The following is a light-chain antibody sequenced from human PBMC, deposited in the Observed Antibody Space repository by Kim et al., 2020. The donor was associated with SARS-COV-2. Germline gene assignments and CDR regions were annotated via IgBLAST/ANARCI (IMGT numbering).Light chain of an antibody. CDR3: QQYNYWPSWT. CDR2: GAS. Sequence: EIVMTQSPATLSVSPGERATLSCRASQSISSNLAWYQQKPGQGPRLLIYGASTRATGVPARFSGSGSETEFTLTISSLQSEDFAVYYCQQYNYWPSWTLGQGTKVDIK. V-gene: IGKV3-15*01. CDR1: QSISSN. J-gene: IGKJ1*01.